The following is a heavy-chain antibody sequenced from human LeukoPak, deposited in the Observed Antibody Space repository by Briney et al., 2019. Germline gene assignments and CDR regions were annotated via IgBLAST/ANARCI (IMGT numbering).Heavy chain of an antibody. CDR3: TRDHCRGANCHSFDY. V-gene: IGHV1-24*01. Sequence: ASVKVSCKVSGYTLTELAIHCVRQAPGKGPEWVGGFDPEDGETIYAQKFQGRVTMTTDTSTSTAYMDLRSLRSDDTAVYYCTRDHCRGANCHSFDYWGQGTLVTVSS. D-gene: IGHD2-15*01. CDR2: FDPEDGET. J-gene: IGHJ4*02. CDR1: GYTLTELA.